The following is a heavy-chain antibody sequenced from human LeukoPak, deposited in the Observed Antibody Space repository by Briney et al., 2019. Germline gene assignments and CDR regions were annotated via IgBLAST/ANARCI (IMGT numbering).Heavy chain of an antibody. J-gene: IGHJ4*02. D-gene: IGHD2-15*01. CDR1: GFTLSSYA. Sequence: GGSLRLSCAASGFTLSSYAMSWVRQGPGKGLEWVSSISVSGNTYHADSVKGRFTISRDSSKNTLYLQMNSLRAEDAAVYYCAKAPVTTCSGAYCYPFDYWGQGTLVTVSS. CDR2: ISVSGNT. V-gene: IGHV3-23*01. CDR3: AKAPVTTCSGAYCYPFDY.